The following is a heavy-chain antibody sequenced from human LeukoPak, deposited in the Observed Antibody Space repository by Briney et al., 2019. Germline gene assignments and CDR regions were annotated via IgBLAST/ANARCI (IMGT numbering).Heavy chain of an antibody. V-gene: IGHV3-23*01. CDR3: AKDTVGATRGLYNLAKNTKNWFDP. CDR1: GFTFSSYA. J-gene: IGHJ5*02. D-gene: IGHD1-26*01. Sequence: GGSLRLSCAASGFTFSSYAMSWVRQAPGKGLEWVSAISGSGGSTYYADSVKGRFTISRDNSKNTLYLQMNSLRAEDTAVYYCAKDTVGATRGLYNLAKNTKNWFDPWGQGTLVTVSS. CDR2: ISGSGGST.